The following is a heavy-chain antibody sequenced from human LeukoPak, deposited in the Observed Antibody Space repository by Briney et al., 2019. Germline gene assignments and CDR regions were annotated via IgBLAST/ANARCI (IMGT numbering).Heavy chain of an antibody. CDR1: AFTFRNYA. Sequence: GGSLTLSCSDSAFTFRNYAAHWVRQAPGKGLEYVSGINDNGRRTDYAASVKGRSTISRDNSKNTLYLQMSSLRAEDTAVYYCVKGYYFDYWGQGTLVTVPS. J-gene: IGHJ4*02. CDR3: VKGYYFDY. V-gene: IGHV3-64D*09. CDR2: INDNGRRT.